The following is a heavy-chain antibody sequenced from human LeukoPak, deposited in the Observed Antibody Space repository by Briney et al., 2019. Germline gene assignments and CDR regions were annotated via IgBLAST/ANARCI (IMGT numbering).Heavy chain of an antibody. CDR3: ARMVRRLQRLNIGGSSDYATIYSFAY. J-gene: IGHJ4*02. V-gene: IGHV4-34*01. CDR2: INHIVST. CDR1: GGSVSGYY. D-gene: IGHD5-12*01. Sequence: SETLSLTCAVYGGSVSGYYWSWIRQPPGKGREWIVEINHIVSTNYNPSLKSRVTISVAKSQNQFSLTLSSVTAADTAVYYCARMVRRLQRLNIGGSSDYATIYSFAYCGQPTLVTVSS.